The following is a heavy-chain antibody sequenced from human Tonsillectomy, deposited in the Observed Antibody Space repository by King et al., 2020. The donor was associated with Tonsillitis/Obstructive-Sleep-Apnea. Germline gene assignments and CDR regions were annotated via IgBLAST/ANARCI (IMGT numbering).Heavy chain of an antibody. CDR1: GFTFSNYA. J-gene: IGHJ4*02. V-gene: IGHV3-23*04. D-gene: IGHD5-12*01. Sequence: VQLVESGGGLVQPGGSLRLSCVVSGFTFSNYAMSWVRQAPGKGLEWVSGISGSGGSTYYADSVKGRFTISRHNSKNTLYLQMNSLRAEDTAVYYCAKFNGYTTSRQHFDYWGQGALVTVSS. CDR3: AKFNGYTTSRQHFDY. CDR2: ISGSGGST.